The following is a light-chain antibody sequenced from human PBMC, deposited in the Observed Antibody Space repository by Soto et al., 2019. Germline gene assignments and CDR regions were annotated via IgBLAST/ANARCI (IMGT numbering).Light chain of an antibody. CDR2: GAS. Sequence: EIVLTQSPGTLSLSPGERATLSCRASQSVSSNHLAWYQQKPGQAPRLLIYGASTRATGTPARFSGSGSGTEFTLTISSLQSEDFAVYYCQQYIRWPLTFGGGTKVDI. CDR3: QQYIRWPLT. CDR1: QSVSSN. V-gene: IGKV3-15*01. J-gene: IGKJ4*01.